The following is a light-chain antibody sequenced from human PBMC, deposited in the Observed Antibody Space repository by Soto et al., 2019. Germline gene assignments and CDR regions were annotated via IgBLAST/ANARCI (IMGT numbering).Light chain of an antibody. CDR1: KLGDKY. V-gene: IGLV3-1*01. J-gene: IGLJ1*01. CDR3: QTWDSSASYV. CDR2: ENN. Sequence: SYELTQPPSVSVSPGQTATIPCSGDKLGDKYACWYQQKPGQSPVLVIYENNKRPSRIPERFSGSNSGNTDTLTISGTQTMDEAAYYCQTWDSSASYVFGTGTKLAVL.